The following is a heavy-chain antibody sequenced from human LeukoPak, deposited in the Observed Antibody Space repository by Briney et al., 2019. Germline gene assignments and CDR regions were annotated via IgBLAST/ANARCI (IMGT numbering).Heavy chain of an antibody. D-gene: IGHD6-13*01. CDR2: ISSSSSYT. V-gene: IGHV3-11*06. CDR1: GFTFSDYY. Sequence: KPGGSLRLSCAGSGFTFSDYYMSWIRQAPGKGLEWVSYISSSSSYTNYADSVKGRFTISRDNAKNSLYLQMNRLRAEDTAVYYCARALSSNITPFQHWGQGTLVTVSS. J-gene: IGHJ1*01. CDR3: ARALSSNITPFQH.